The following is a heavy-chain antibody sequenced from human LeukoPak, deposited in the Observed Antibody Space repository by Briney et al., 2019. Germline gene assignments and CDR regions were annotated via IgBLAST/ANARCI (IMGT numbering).Heavy chain of an antibody. Sequence: GGSLRLSCAASGFTFSSYGMHWVRQAPGKGLEWVAFIRYDGSNKYYADSVKGRFTISRDNSKNTLYLQMNSLRAEDTAVYYCASDIVIVPAVRNYFDFWGQGTLVTVSS. CDR2: IRYDGSNK. J-gene: IGHJ4*02. V-gene: IGHV3-30*02. CDR1: GFTFSSYG. D-gene: IGHD2-2*01. CDR3: ASDIVIVPAVRNYFDF.